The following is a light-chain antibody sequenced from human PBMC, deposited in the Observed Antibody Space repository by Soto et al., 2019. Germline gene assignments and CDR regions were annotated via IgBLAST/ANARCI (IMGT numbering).Light chain of an antibody. CDR3: ISYTSSSTWG. CDR2: EVS. CDR1: SSDVGGYNY. J-gene: IGLJ3*02. V-gene: IGLV2-14*01. Sequence: QSVLTQPASVSGSPGQSITISCTGTSSDVGGYNYVSWYQQHPGKVPKLMIYEVSNRPSGVSDRFSGSRSGNTASLTISGLQAEDESDYYCISYTSSSTWGFGGGTKLTVL.